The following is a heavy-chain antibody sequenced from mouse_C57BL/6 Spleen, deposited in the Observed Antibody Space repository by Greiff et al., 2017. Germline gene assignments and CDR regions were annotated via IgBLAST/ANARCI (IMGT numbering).Heavy chain of an antibody. Sequence: VKVEESGPGLVQPSQSLSITCTVSGFSLTSYGVHWVRQSPGKGLEWLGVIWRGGSTDYNAAFMSRLSITKDNSKIQICFKINSLQADDTAIYYYATYDGYAMDYWGQGTSVTVSS. D-gene: IGHD2-12*01. CDR1: GFSLTSYG. V-gene: IGHV2-5*01. CDR3: ATYDGYAMDY. CDR2: IWRGGST. J-gene: IGHJ4*01.